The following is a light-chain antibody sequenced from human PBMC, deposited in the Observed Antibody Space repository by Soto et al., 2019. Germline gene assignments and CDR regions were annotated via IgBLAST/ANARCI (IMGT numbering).Light chain of an antibody. J-gene: IGKJ4*01. Sequence: EIMITQYPASLAASLGERATLSCRASQSITNNLAWYQQKPGRAPRPLIYAASTWATGIPARFSASGFGTEFTLTISSLQSEDFALYYCQQDYNLPFTFGGGGKVDI. V-gene: IGKV3-15*01. CDR3: QQDYNLPFT. CDR2: AAS. CDR1: QSITNN.